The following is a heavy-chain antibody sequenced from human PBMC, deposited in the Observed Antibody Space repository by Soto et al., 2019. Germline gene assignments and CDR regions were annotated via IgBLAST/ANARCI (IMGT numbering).Heavy chain of an antibody. D-gene: IGHD7-27*01. Sequence: GGSLRLSCAASGFTFSSYAMSWVRQAPGKGLEWVSAISGSGGSTYYADSVKGRFTVSRDNARNSLYLQMNSLRAEDTAVYYCARDLSWGSNWYYYMDVWGKGTTVTVSS. J-gene: IGHJ6*03. CDR3: ARDLSWGSNWYYYMDV. V-gene: IGHV3-23*01. CDR1: GFTFSSYA. CDR2: ISGSGGST.